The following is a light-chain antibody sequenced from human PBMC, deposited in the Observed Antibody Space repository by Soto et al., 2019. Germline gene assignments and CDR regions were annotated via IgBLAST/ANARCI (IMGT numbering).Light chain of an antibody. CDR1: QTIRRW. Sequence: DIEMNQSPSTLSASVGDRVTITCRASQTIRRWLAWYQQRPGKAPKVLIYDASTLESGVPARYSDSGSETQFSLTISSRQPEDSATYYCQHYNSDPWQFGQGNKGEIK. CDR3: QHYNSDPWQ. J-gene: IGKJ1*01. CDR2: DAS. V-gene: IGKV1-5*01.